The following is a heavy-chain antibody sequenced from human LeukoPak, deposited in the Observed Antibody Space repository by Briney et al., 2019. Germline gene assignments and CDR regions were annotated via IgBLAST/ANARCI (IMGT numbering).Heavy chain of an antibody. J-gene: IGHJ4*02. D-gene: IGHD3-22*01. Sequence: GGSLRLSCAASGFTFSEYYMSWIRQAPGKGLEWVSYISSRTTSHTKYADSVKGRFTISRDNAKNSLYLQMNSLRAEDTAVYYCARDKRPNHYYDIGSHFDYWGQGTLVTVSS. V-gene: IGHV3-11*06. CDR2: ISSRTTSHT. CDR3: ARDKRPNHYYDIGSHFDY. CDR1: GFTFSEYY.